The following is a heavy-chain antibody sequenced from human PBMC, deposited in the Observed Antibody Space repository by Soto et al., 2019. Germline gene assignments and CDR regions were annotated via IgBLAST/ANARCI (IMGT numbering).Heavy chain of an antibody. CDR3: AREMDTAMEYYYGMDV. V-gene: IGHV1-3*01. D-gene: IGHD5-18*01. Sequence: ASVKVSCKASGYTFTSYAMHWARQAPGQRLEWMGWINAGNGNTKYSQKFQGRVTITRDTSASTAYMELSSLRSEDTAVYYCAREMDTAMEYYYGMDVWGQGITVTVSS. J-gene: IGHJ6*02. CDR1: GYTFTSYA. CDR2: INAGNGNT.